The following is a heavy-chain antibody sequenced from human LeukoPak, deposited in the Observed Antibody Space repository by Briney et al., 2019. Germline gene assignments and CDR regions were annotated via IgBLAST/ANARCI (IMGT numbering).Heavy chain of an antibody. V-gene: IGHV3-30-3*01. Sequence: GRSLRLSCAASGFTFSSYAMHWIRQAPGKGLEWVAVMSYDGSNKYYADSVKGRFTISRDSSKNTLYLQMNSLRAEDTAVYYCARDTIYGDYKYDYWGQGTLVTVSS. D-gene: IGHD4-17*01. J-gene: IGHJ4*02. CDR3: ARDTIYGDYKYDY. CDR2: MSYDGSNK. CDR1: GFTFSSYA.